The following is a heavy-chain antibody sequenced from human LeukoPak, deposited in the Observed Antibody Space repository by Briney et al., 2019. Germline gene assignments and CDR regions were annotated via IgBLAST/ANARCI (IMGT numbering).Heavy chain of an antibody. CDR3: ARIGVVVPAGYFGQDDAFDI. Sequence: PSETLSLTCTVSGGSISSGSYYWSWIRQPAGKGLEWIGRIYTSGSTNYNPSLKSRVTISVDTSKNQFSLKLSSVTAADTAVYYCARIGVVVPAGYFGQDDAFDIWGQGTMVTVSS. CDR2: IYTSGST. J-gene: IGHJ3*02. V-gene: IGHV4-61*02. CDR1: GGSISSGSYY. D-gene: IGHD2-2*01.